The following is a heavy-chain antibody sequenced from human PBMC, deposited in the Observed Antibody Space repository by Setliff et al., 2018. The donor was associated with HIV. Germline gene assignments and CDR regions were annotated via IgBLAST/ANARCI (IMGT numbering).Heavy chain of an antibody. V-gene: IGHV1-46*01. D-gene: IGHD3-16*01. CDR1: GYTFTSYA. Sequence: ASVKVSCKASGYTFTSYAIHWVRQAPRQGLEWLGMVNPSGGSTAYAQKFQGRVTMTRDTSTNTVYMDLSGLRSDDTAVYYCARDRTAGYHYDYGYWGQGTLVTVSS. CDR3: ARDRTAGYHYDYGY. CDR2: VNPSGGST. J-gene: IGHJ4*02.